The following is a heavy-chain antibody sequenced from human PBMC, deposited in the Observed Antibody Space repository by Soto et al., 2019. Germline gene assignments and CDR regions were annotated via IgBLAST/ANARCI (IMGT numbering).Heavy chain of an antibody. CDR3: ARVEQWLYIAKY. D-gene: IGHD6-19*01. V-gene: IGHV3-30*09. CDR1: GFTFSSFA. CDR2: ISDDGSNK. J-gene: IGHJ4*02. Sequence: GGSLRLSCAVSGFTFSSFAMHWVGQAPGKGREWVALISDDGSNKYYADSVKGRFAISRDNSKNTLYLQMNSLRREDTAVYSCARVEQWLYIAKYWGQGTLVTVSS.